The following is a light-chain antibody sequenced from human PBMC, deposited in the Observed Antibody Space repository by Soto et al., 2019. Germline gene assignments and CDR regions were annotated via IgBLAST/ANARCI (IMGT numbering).Light chain of an antibody. CDR2: VDSDGSH. V-gene: IGLV4-69*02. CDR3: QTWGTGIVV. CDR1: SGHSNYA. J-gene: IGLJ2*01. Sequence: QPVLTQSPSASASLGASVKLTCTLSSGHSNYAIAWHQQQPEKGPRYLMKVDSDGSHNKGDGIPDRFSGSRSGDERYLTISSLQSEDEADYYSQTWGTGIVVFGGGTKLTVL.